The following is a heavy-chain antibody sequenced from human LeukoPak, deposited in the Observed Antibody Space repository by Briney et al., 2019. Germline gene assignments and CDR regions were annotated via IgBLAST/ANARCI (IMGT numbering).Heavy chain of an antibody. CDR2: IYPGDSDT. V-gene: IGHV5-51*01. CDR3: ARLIGSWYGDYYYGMDV. D-gene: IGHD6-13*01. Sequence: GESLKISCKGSGYSFTSYWIGWVRQMPGKGLEWMGIIYPGDSDTRYSPSFQGQVTISADKSISTAYPQWSSLKASDTAMYYCARLIGSWYGDYYYGMDVWGQGTTVTVSS. J-gene: IGHJ6*02. CDR1: GYSFTSYW.